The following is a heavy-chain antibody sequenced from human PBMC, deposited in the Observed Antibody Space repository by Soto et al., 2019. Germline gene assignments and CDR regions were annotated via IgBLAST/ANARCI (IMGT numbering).Heavy chain of an antibody. V-gene: IGHV3-7*01. Sequence: PGGSLRLSCAASGFTFSSYWMSWVRQAPGKGLEWVANIKQDGSEKYYVDSVKGRFTISRDNAKNSLYLQMNSLRAEDTAVYYCAREGSGNHNEGLYFDYWGQGTLVTVSS. D-gene: IGHD3-10*01. CDR3: AREGSGNHNEGLYFDY. CDR1: GFTFSSYW. CDR2: IKQDGSEK. J-gene: IGHJ4*02.